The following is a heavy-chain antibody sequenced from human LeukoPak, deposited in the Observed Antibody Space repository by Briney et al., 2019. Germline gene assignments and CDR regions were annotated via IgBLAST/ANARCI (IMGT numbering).Heavy chain of an antibody. CDR1: GYTFSSYA. J-gene: IGHJ4*02. Sequence: SCKASGYTFSSYAMHWVRQAPGKGLEWVAVISYDGSNKYYADSVKGRFTISRDNSKNTLYLQMNSLRAEDTAVYYCARVNSGVLRFLEWSYPDYWGQGTLVTVSS. V-gene: IGHV3-30-3*01. CDR2: ISYDGSNK. D-gene: IGHD3-3*01. CDR3: ARVNSGVLRFLEWSYPDY.